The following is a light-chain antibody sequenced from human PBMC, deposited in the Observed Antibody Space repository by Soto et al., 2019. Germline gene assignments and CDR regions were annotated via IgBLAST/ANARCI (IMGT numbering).Light chain of an antibody. Sequence: QSALTQPASVSGSPGQSITISCTGTSSDVGGYNFLSWYQQHPGKAPKLMIYEVSKRPSGVSSRVSGSKSGNTSSLTISGLQAEDEAAYYCCSYGSGNSYVFGTGTTVTVL. J-gene: IGLJ1*01. V-gene: IGLV2-23*02. CDR2: EVS. CDR1: SSDVGGYNF. CDR3: CSYGSGNSYV.